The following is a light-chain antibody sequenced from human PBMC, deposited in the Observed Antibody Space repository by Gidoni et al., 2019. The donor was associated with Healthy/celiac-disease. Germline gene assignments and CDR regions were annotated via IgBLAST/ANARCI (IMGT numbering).Light chain of an antibody. CDR3: QSYDSSLSGYV. CDR1: SSNIGAGYD. V-gene: IGLV1-40*01. Sequence: QSVLTQPPSVSAAPGQRVTISFTGSSSNIGAGYDVHWYQQLPGTAPKLLIYGNSNRPSGVPDRFSGSKSGTSASLAITGLQAEDEADYYCQSYDSSLSGYVFGTGTKVTVL. J-gene: IGLJ1*01. CDR2: GNS.